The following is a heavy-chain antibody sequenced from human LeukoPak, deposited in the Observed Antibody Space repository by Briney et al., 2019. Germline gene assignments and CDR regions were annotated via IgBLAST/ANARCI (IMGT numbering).Heavy chain of an antibody. J-gene: IGHJ4*02. Sequence: GGSLRLSCAASGFTFSGYAMSWVRQAPGKGLEWVSAISGSGGSTYYADSVKGRFTISRDNSKNTLYLQMNSLRAEDTAVYYCAKDSYYGSGYDYWGQGTLVTVSS. CDR1: GFTFSGYA. CDR2: ISGSGGST. V-gene: IGHV3-23*01. CDR3: AKDSYYGSGYDY. D-gene: IGHD3-10*01.